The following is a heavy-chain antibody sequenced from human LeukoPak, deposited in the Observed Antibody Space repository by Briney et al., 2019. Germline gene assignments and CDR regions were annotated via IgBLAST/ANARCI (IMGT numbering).Heavy chain of an antibody. Sequence: GESLKISCTGSGYSFSSYWIGWVRQMPGKGLEWMRIIYPGDSDTRYSPSFQGQVTISADKSVSTAYLQWSSLKASDTAIYYCARSIAAFFDYWGQGTLVTVSS. CDR3: ARSIAAFFDY. D-gene: IGHD6-6*01. CDR1: GYSFSSYW. J-gene: IGHJ4*02. CDR2: IYPGDSDT. V-gene: IGHV5-51*01.